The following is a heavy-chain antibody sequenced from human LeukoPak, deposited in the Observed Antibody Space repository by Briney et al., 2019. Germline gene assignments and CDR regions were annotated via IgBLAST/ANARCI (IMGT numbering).Heavy chain of an antibody. CDR2: INHSGST. CDR1: GGSFSGYY. Sequence: SETLSLTCAVYGGSFSGYYWSWIRQPPGKGLEWIWEINHSGSTNYNPSLKSRVTISVDTSKNQFSLKLSSVTAADTAVYYCARLGGSSSWYSGWFDPWGQGTLVTVSS. V-gene: IGHV4-34*01. CDR3: ARLGGSSSWYSGWFDP. D-gene: IGHD6-13*01. J-gene: IGHJ5*02.